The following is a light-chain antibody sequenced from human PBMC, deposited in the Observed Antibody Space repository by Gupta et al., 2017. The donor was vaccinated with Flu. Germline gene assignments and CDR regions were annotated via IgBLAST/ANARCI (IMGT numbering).Light chain of an antibody. J-gene: IGKJ4*01. CDR3: HQHGSSPLT. CDR1: QSASSSY. V-gene: IGKV3D-20*01. CDR2: DAS. Sequence: ATLSWAPEERATLSSGASQSASSSYLAWYQQKPGLAPRLLIYDASSSATRIPDRFSGSGSGTAFTLTIIRPDPEDIAVYYCHQHGSSPLTFGGGTKVEIK.